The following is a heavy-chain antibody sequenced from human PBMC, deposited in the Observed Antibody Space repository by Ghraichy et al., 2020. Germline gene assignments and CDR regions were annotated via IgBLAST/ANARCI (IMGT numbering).Heavy chain of an antibody. Sequence: GGCLRLSCAASGFTFSSYAMSWVRQAPGKGLEWVSAISGSGGSTFYADSVKGRFTISRDNSKNTLFLQMNSLRAEDTAVYYCAKDLTTVVTPRCFDYWGQGTLVTVSS. CDR2: ISGSGGST. CDR1: GFTFSSYA. V-gene: IGHV3-23*01. J-gene: IGHJ4*02. D-gene: IGHD4-23*01. CDR3: AKDLTTVVTPRCFDY.